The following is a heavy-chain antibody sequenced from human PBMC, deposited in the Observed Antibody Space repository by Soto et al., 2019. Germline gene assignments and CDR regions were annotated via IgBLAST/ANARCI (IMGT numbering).Heavy chain of an antibody. CDR3: ARGQRFSDWYDP. Sequence: AENLSLTFIVSGGAINSYYWTWILQPALKGLEWTGRIYSIGSDKYRTSLQSLVTMSLEKSKNQSSLRLTSVTAADTAVYYCARGQRFSDWYDPWGQGT. J-gene: IGHJ5*02. CDR2: IYSIGSD. CDR1: GGAINSYY. D-gene: IGHD3-3*01. V-gene: IGHV4-4*07.